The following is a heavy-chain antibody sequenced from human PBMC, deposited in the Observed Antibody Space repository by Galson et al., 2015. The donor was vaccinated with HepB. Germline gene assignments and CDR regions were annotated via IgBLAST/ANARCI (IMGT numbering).Heavy chain of an antibody. V-gene: IGHV1-2*04. D-gene: IGHD3-3*01. J-gene: IGHJ5*02. CDR1: GYTFTGYY. Sequence: KVSCKASGYTFTGYYMHWVRQAPGQGLERMGWINPNSGGTNYAQKFQGWVTMTRDTSISTAYMELSRLRSDDTAVYYCAREGTYFWSGYPKGPTNWFDPWGQGTLVTVSS. CDR3: AREGTYFWSGYPKGPTNWFDP. CDR2: INPNSGGT.